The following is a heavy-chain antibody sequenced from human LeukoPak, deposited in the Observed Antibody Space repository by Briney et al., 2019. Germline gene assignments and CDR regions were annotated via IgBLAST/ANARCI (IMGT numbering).Heavy chain of an antibody. CDR3: AASTKHPAMVDY. CDR1: GFPFSSYS. CDR2: IASTSTTI. D-gene: IGHD5-18*01. V-gene: IGHV3-48*02. Sequence: GGSLRLSCAASGFPFSSYSMSWVRQAPGKGLEWVSYIASTSTTIYYADSVKSRFTISRDNAKNSVYLQMNSLRDEDTAVYYCAASTKHPAMVDYWGQGTLVTVSS. J-gene: IGHJ4*02.